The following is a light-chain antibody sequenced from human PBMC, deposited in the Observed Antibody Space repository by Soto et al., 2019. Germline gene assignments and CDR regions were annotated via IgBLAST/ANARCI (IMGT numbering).Light chain of an antibody. V-gene: IGLV1-44*01. Sequence: QSVLTQPPSASGTPGQRVTISCSGSSSNIGINAVNWYQQFPGTAPKLLIYTDNQRPSGVPDRFSGSKSGTSASLAISGLQSEDEADYFCAAWDGSLNAYVFGTGTKLTVL. CDR1: SSNIGINA. CDR2: TDN. J-gene: IGLJ1*01. CDR3: AAWDGSLNAYV.